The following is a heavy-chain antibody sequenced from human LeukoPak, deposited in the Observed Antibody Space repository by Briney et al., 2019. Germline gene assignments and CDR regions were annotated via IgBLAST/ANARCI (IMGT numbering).Heavy chain of an antibody. CDR3: AKDYGGNSGAGAFDI. CDR1: GGSISSSNW. D-gene: IGHD4-23*01. CDR2: IYHSGST. V-gene: IGHV4-4*02. Sequence: SETLSLTCAVSGGSISSSNWWSWVRQPPGKGLEWIGEIYHSGSTNYNPSLKSRVTISVDKSKNQFSLKLSSVTAADTAVYYCAKDYGGNSGAGAFDIWGQGTMVTVSS. J-gene: IGHJ3*02.